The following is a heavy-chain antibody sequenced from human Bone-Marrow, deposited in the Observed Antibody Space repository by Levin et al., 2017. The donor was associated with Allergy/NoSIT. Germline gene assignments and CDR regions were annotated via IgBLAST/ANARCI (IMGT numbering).Heavy chain of an antibody. V-gene: IGHV1-69*01. CDR3: ATGGVDFWSGSQGYFDY. Sequence: KISCKASGGTFSSYAISWVRQAPGQGLEWMGGIIPIFGTANYAQKFQGRVTITADESTSTAYMELSSLRSEDTAVYYCATGGVDFWSGSQGYFDYWGQGTLVTVSS. J-gene: IGHJ4*02. CDR1: GGTFSSYA. D-gene: IGHD3-3*01. CDR2: IIPIFGTA.